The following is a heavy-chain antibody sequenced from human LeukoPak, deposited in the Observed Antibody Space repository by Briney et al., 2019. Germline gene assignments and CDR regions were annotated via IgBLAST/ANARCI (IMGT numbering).Heavy chain of an antibody. Sequence: SETLSLTCTVSGDAVYYWNWIRQPAGKGLEWIGRIYNNESTWSNPSLKSRVSMSIDTSKNQFSLKLSSVTAADAAVYYCARDIGNHFGGLDHYYYDYWGPGTLVTASS. V-gene: IGHV4-4*07. D-gene: IGHD2-15*01. CDR2: IYNNEST. CDR1: GDAVYY. CDR3: ARDIGNHFGGLDHYYYDY. J-gene: IGHJ4*02.